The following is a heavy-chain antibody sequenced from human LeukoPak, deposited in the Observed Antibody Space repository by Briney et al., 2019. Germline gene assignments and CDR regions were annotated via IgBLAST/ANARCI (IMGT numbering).Heavy chain of an antibody. V-gene: IGHV1-2*02. J-gene: IGHJ4*02. CDR1: GYTFTGYY. CDR3: ARAKNGDGTTYYYDSSGYSPPDY. CDR2: INPNSGGT. Sequence: ASVKVSCKASGYTFTGYYMLWVRQAPGQGLEWMGWINPNSGGTNYAQKFQGRVTMTRDTSISTAYMELSRLRSDDTAVYYCARAKNGDGTTYYYDSSGYSPPDYWGQGTLVTVSS. D-gene: IGHD3-22*01.